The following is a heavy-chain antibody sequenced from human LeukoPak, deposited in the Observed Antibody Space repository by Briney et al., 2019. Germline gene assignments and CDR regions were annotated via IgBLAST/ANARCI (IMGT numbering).Heavy chain of an antibody. CDR3: ARHLSLIPSCPNY. CDR1: GYSFARSS. J-gene: IGHJ4*02. Sequence: GESLKISCKGSGYSFARSSRAGVGQMPGKGLEWMGVIYPGNSDITYSPSFQGQVTISADKSVSTAYLHWGSLKASDTAIYYCARHLSLIPSCPNYWGQGTLVTVSS. D-gene: IGHD2-2*01. CDR2: IYPGNSDI. V-gene: IGHV5-51*01.